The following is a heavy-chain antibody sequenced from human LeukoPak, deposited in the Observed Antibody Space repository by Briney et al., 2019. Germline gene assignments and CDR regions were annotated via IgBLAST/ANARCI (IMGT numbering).Heavy chain of an antibody. CDR1: GFTFSSYS. D-gene: IGHD1-14*01. Sequence: PGGSLRLSCAASGFTFSSYSMNWVRQAPGKGLEWVSSISSSSSYIYYADSVKGRFTISRDNAKNSLYLQMNSLRAEDTAVYYCARDLGYNNDAFDIWGQGTMVTVSS. CDR3: ARDLGYNNDAFDI. J-gene: IGHJ3*02. CDR2: ISSSSSYI. V-gene: IGHV3-21*01.